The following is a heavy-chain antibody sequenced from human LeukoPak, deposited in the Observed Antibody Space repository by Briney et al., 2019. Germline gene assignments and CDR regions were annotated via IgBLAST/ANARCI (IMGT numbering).Heavy chain of an antibody. V-gene: IGHV3-30*07. CDR3: ARATSGYADY. Sequence: DSVRGRFTISRDNSKSTLYLQMDSLRAEDTAVYYCARATSGYADYWGRGTLVTVSS. D-gene: IGHD5-12*01. J-gene: IGHJ4*02.